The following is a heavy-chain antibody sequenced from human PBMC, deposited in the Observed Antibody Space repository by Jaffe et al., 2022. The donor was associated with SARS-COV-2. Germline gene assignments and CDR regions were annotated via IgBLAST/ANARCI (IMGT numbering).Heavy chain of an antibody. CDR1: GFTFSSYA. D-gene: IGHD5-18*01. V-gene: IGHV3-23*01. CDR2: ISGSGGST. J-gene: IGHJ4*02. Sequence: EVQLLESGGGLVQPGGSLRLSCAASGFTFSSYAMSWVRQAPGKGLEWVSAISGSGGSTYYADSVKGRFTISRDNSKNTLYLQMNSLRAEDTAVYYCARATTAMVSSGPVDYWGQGTLVTVSS. CDR3: ARATTAMVSSGPVDY.